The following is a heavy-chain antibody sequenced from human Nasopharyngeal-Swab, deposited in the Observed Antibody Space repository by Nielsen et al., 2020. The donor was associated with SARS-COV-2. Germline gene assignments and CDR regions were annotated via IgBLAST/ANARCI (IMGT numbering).Heavy chain of an antibody. V-gene: IGHV4-34*01. J-gene: IGHJ6*03. CDR1: GGSFSGYY. Sequence: AGSLTLSCAVYGGSFSGYYWSWIRQPPGKGLEWIGEINHSGSTNYNPSLKSRVTISVDTSKNQFSLKLSSVTAADTAVYYCARVPGYYYYYMNVWGKGTTVTVSS. CDR2: INHSGST. CDR3: ARVPGYYYYYMNV.